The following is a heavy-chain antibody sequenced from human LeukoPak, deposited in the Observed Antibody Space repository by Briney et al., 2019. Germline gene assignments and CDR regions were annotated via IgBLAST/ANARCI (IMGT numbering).Heavy chain of an antibody. Sequence: ASVKVSFTASGGTFSSYAISWVRQAPGQGLEWMGGIIPIFGTANYAQKFQGRVTITADESTSTAYTELSSLRSEDTAVYYCARVGYGDYAYYFDYWGQGTLVTVSS. CDR3: ARVGYGDYAYYFDY. V-gene: IGHV1-69*13. D-gene: IGHD4-17*01. J-gene: IGHJ4*02. CDR2: IIPIFGTA. CDR1: GGTFSSYA.